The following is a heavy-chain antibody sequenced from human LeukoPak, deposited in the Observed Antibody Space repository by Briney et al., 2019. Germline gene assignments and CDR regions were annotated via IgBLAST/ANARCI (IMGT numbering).Heavy chain of an antibody. CDR2: IIPILGIA. J-gene: IGHJ4*02. D-gene: IGHD3-10*01. V-gene: IGHV1-69*04. CDR3: ASTLWFGEFGGFDY. CDR1: GGTFSSYA. Sequence: ASVKVSCKASGGTFSSYAISWVRQAPGQGLEWMGRIIPILGIANYAQKFQGRVTITADKSTSTAYMELSSLRSEDTAVYYCASTLWFGEFGGFDYWGQGTLVTVSS.